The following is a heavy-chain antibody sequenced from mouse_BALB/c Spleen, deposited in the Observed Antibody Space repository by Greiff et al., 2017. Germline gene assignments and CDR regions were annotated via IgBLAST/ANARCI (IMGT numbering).Heavy chain of an antibody. V-gene: IGHV1-4*01. CDR3: ARAGGNPYDFDY. D-gene: IGHD2-1*01. Sequence: QVQLQQSGAELARPGASVKMSCKASGYTFTSYTMHWVKQRPGQGLEWIGRIDPANGNTKYDPKFQGKATIPADTSSNTAYLQLSSLTSEDTAVYYCARAGGNPYDFDYWGQGTTLTVSS. CDR2: IDPANGNT. J-gene: IGHJ2*01. CDR1: GYTFTSYT.